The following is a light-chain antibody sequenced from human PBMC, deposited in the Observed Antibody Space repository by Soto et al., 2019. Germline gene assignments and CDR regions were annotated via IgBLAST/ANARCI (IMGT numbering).Light chain of an antibody. J-gene: IGKJ1*01. CDR1: QSVSSSY. V-gene: IGKV3-20*01. CDR2: GAS. Sequence: EIVLTQSPGTLSLSPGERATLSCRASQSVSSSYLAWNQQKPGQAPRLLIYGASSRATGIPDRFSGSGSGTDFTLTISRLEPEDFAVYYCQQYGSSGKWTFGQGTKVEIK. CDR3: QQYGSSGKWT.